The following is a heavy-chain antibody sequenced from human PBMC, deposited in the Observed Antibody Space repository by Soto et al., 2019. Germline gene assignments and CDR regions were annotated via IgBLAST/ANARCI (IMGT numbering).Heavy chain of an antibody. D-gene: IGHD2-15*01. CDR2: IIPILGIA. V-gene: IGHV1-69*02. J-gene: IGHJ5*02. Sequence: QVQLVQSGAEVKKPGSSVKVSCKASGGTFSSYTISWVRQAPGQGLEWMGRIIPILGIANYAQKFQGRVTINADQSTSTAYMELSSLRSEDTAVYYCARAAEGYCSGGSGYAFDPWGQGTLVTVSS. CDR3: ARAAEGYCSGGSGYAFDP. CDR1: GGTFSSYT.